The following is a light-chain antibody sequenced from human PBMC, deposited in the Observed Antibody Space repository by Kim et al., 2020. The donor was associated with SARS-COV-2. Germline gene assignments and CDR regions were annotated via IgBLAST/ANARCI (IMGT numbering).Light chain of an antibody. Sequence: QSVVTQPPSASGSPGQSVTISCTGTSSDVGGYNYVSWYQQHPGKAPKLLTYEVSKRPSGVPDRFSGSKSGNTASLTVSGLQAEDEADYYCSSYAGSNNFVFGTGTKVTVL. CDR2: EVS. CDR3: SSYAGSNNFV. V-gene: IGLV2-8*01. J-gene: IGLJ1*01. CDR1: SSDVGGYNY.